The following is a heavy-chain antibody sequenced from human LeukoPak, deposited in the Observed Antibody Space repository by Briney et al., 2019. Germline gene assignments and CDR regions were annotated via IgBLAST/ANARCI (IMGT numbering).Heavy chain of an antibody. D-gene: IGHD3-10*01. CDR3: ARVRYYGSGSYYNAPLGYFDY. Sequence: ASVKVSCKASGYTFISYGISWVRQAPGQGLEWMGWISAYNGNTNYAQKLQGRVTMTTDTSTSTAYMELRSLRSDDTAVYYCARVRYYGSGSYYNAPLGYFDYWGQGTLVTVSS. V-gene: IGHV1-18*01. CDR2: ISAYNGNT. J-gene: IGHJ4*02. CDR1: GYTFISYG.